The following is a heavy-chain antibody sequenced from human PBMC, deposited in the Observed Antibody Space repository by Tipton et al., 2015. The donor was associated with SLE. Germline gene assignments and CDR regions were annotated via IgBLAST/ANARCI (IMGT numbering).Heavy chain of an antibody. V-gene: IGHV1-69*05. CDR1: GGTFSSYA. CDR2: IIPIFGTA. J-gene: IGHJ1*01. CDR3: ARGVKQLVRTEYFQH. Sequence: QLVQSGAEVKKPGSSVKVSCKASGGTFSSYAISWVRQAPGQGLEWMGGIIPIFGTANYAQKFQGRVTITTDESTSTAYMELSSLRSEDTAVYHCARGVKQLVRTEYFQHWGQGTLVTVSS. D-gene: IGHD6-6*01.